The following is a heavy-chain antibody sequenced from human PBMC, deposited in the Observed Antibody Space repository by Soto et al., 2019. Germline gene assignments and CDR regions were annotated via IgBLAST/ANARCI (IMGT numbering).Heavy chain of an antibody. D-gene: IGHD3-22*01. CDR2: INPNSGGT. J-gene: IGHJ4*02. Sequence: RASVKVSCKASGYTFTGYYMHWVRQAPGQGLEWMGWINPNSGGTNYAQKFQGRVTMTRDTSISTAYMELSRLRSDDTAVYYCARDGRPVTYYYDSSGYYPSTWGQGTLVTVSS. V-gene: IGHV1-2*02. CDR3: ARDGRPVTYYYDSSGYYPST. CDR1: GYTFTGYY.